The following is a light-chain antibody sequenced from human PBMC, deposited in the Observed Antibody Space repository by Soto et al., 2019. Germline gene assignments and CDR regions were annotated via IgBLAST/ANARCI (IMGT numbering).Light chain of an antibody. V-gene: IGLV1-44*01. J-gene: IGLJ2*01. Sequence: QSVLTQPPSASGTPGQRVTISCSGSSSNIGSNTVNWYQQLPGTAPKLLIYSNNQRPSGVPDRFSGSKSGTSASLAISGLQSEDEADYYCVAWDDSLNGEVVFGGGTKLTVL. CDR1: SSNIGSNT. CDR2: SNN. CDR3: VAWDDSLNGEVV.